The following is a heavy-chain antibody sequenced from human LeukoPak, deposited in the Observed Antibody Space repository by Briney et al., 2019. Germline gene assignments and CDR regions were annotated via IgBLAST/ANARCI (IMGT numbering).Heavy chain of an antibody. J-gene: IGHJ5*02. CDR1: GESISSYY. V-gene: IGHV4-4*07. D-gene: IGHD3-9*01. Sequence: SETLSLTCTVSGESISSYYWTRIRQTAGKGLEWIGRMHTRGSANYNPSLKSRVTMSVDTSKNDFSLKLKSVTAADTAVYYCARVVSSFYDAVTGYSYWFDPWGQGTLVTVSS. CDR3: ARVVSSFYDAVTGYSYWFDP. CDR2: MHTRGSA.